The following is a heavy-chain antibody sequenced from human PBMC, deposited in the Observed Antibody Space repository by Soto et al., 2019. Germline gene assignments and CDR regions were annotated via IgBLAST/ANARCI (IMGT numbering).Heavy chain of an antibody. CDR3: ARDGQQLAPYAMDV. CDR2: IWFDGNNK. D-gene: IGHD6-13*01. V-gene: IGHV3-33*01. CDR1: GFTFGNNA. Sequence: QVQLVESGGNMVQPGRSLRLSCAASGFTFGNNAMHWVRHAAGKGLEWVAQIWFDGNNKYYTDSVKGRFTISRDNLKNTVYLQMDGLRADDTAVYYCARDGQQLAPYAMDVWGQGTTVIVSS. J-gene: IGHJ6*02.